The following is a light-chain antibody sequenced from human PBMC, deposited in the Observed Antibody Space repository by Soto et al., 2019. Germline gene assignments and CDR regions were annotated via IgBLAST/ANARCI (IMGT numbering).Light chain of an antibody. CDR3: QQYGSSGT. CDR1: HSVSSSY. Sequence: EIVLTQSPATLSSSPGERATLSCRASHSVSSSYLAWYQQKPGQAPRLLIYGASNRATGIPDRFSGSGSGTDFTLTISRLEPEDFAVYYCQQYGSSGTFGQGTKVDIK. CDR2: GAS. J-gene: IGKJ1*01. V-gene: IGKV3-20*01.